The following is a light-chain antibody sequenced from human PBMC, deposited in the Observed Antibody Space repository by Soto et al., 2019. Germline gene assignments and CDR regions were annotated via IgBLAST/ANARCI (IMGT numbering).Light chain of an antibody. J-gene: IGLJ2*01. CDR3: NSYAGSNNLV. CDR1: SSDVGAYNY. V-gene: IGLV2-8*01. Sequence: QSALTQSPSASGSPGQSVTISCTGTSSDVGAYNYVSWYQQHPGKAPKLLIYEVTKRPSGVPDRFSGSKSGNTASLTVSGLQAEDEADYYCNSYAGSNNLVFGGGTKLTVL. CDR2: EVT.